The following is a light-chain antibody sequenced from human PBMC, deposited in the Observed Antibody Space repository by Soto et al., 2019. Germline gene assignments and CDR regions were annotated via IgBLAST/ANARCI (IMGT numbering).Light chain of an antibody. CDR2: ANS. Sequence: QSVLTQPPSVSGAPGQRVTISCTGSSSNIGAGYDVHWYQQLPGTAPELLIYANSNRPSGVPDRFSGSKSGTSASLAITGLQAEDEADYYCQSYDSSLSGSVFGGGTKVTVL. J-gene: IGLJ3*02. V-gene: IGLV1-40*01. CDR3: QSYDSSLSGSV. CDR1: SSNIGAGYD.